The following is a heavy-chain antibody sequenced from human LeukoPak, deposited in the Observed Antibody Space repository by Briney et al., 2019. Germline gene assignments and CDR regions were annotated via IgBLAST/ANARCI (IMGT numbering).Heavy chain of an antibody. CDR2: ISYDGSNK. Sequence: GGSLRLSCADSGFTFSNYAMNWVRQAPGKGLEWVAVISYDGSNKYYADSVKGRFTISRDNSKNTLYLQMNSLRAEDTAVYYCARDRSGPDYWGQGTLVTVSS. V-gene: IGHV3-30-3*01. CDR1: GFTFSNYA. D-gene: IGHD2-15*01. J-gene: IGHJ4*02. CDR3: ARDRSGPDY.